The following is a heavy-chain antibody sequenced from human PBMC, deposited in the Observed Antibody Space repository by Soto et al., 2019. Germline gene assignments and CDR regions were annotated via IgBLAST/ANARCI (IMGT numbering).Heavy chain of an antibody. CDR3: ARDSADAIPFVPDYGMEV. CDR1: GYTFTGYY. D-gene: IGHD2-2*02. Sequence: ASVKVSCKASGYTFTGYYMHWVRQAPGQGLEWMGWINPNSGGTNYAQKFQGWVTMTRDTSISTAYMELSRLRSDDTAVYYCARDSADAIPFVPDYGMEVWGQGTTVTVTS. CDR2: INPNSGGT. J-gene: IGHJ6*02. V-gene: IGHV1-2*04.